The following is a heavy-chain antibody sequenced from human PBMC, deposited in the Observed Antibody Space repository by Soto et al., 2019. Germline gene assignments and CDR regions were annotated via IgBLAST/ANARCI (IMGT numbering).Heavy chain of an antibody. CDR3: VKDRVPGAYGNYYGMDV. CDR2: ISYDGSDK. CDR1: GFTLNKTG. Sequence: GGSMALSIRVSGFTLNKTGMHGVRQAPGKGLEWMAVISYDGSDKYYADSVKGRVIISRDNSKNTLNLEMNSLRAEDTAIYYCVKDRVPGAYGNYYGMDVWGPGTTVTVS. V-gene: IGHV3-30*18. J-gene: IGHJ6*02. D-gene: IGHD5-12*01.